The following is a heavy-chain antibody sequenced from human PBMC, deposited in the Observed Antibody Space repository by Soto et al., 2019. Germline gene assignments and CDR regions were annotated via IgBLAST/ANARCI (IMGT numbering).Heavy chain of an antibody. Sequence: QVQLVESGGGVVQPGRSLRLSCAASGFTFRSYTMHWVRQAPGKGLEWVAVISYDGTNTYYADSVKGRFTLSRDNSGNTLSLQMNSLRVDDTAVYHCARDKTAITPGYFDLWGRGTLVTVSS. J-gene: IGHJ2*01. D-gene: IGHD4-4*01. V-gene: IGHV3-30-3*01. CDR1: GFTFRSYT. CDR3: ARDKTAITPGYFDL. CDR2: ISYDGTNT.